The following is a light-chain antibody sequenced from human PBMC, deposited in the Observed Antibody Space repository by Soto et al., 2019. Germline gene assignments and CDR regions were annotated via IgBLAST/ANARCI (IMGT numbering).Light chain of an antibody. CDR1: QSISSW. CDR3: QQYNSYVT. CDR2: KAS. Sequence: DIQMTQSPSTLSASVGDRVTITCRASQSISSWLAWYQQKPGKAPKLLIYKASSLESGVPSRFSGSGSGTEFTLTISSLQPDDFATYYCQQYNSYVTCGGGTKLEIK. J-gene: IGKJ4*01. V-gene: IGKV1-5*03.